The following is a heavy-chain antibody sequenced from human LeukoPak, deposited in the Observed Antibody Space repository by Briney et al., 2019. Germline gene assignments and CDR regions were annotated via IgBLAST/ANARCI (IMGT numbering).Heavy chain of an antibody. CDR1: GFIFGDYA. V-gene: IGHV3-30*04. J-gene: IGHJ4*02. CDR3: TNSDDYGDY. Sequence: GSLRLSCAASGFIFGDYAMHWVRQAPGKGLEWVAAIAFDDTDRYYIDSVKGRFTISRDDSKNTLYLHMTSLRAEDTAVYYCTNSDDYGDYWGQGTLVTVSS. CDR2: IAFDDTDR.